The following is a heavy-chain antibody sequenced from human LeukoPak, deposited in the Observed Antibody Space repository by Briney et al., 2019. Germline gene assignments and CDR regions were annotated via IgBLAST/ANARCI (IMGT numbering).Heavy chain of an antibody. V-gene: IGHV4-30-4*08. Sequence: PSQTLSLTCTVSGGSISSGDYYWSWIRQPPGKGLEWIGYIYYSGSTYYNPSLKSRVTISVDTSKNQFSLKLSSVTAADTAVYYCARAMTSDWYFDLWGRGTLVTVSS. CDR2: IYYSGST. CDR1: GGSISSGDYY. CDR3: ARAMTSDWYFDL. J-gene: IGHJ2*01.